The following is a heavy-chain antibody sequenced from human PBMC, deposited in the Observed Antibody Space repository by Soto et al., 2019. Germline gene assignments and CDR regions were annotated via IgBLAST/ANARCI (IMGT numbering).Heavy chain of an antibody. CDR3: ARGPLVVVPAAICWFDP. J-gene: IGHJ5*02. Sequence: SETLSLTCAVYGGSFSGYYWSWIRQPPGKGLEWIGEINHSGSTNYNPSLKSRVTISVDTSKNQFSLKLSSVTAADTAVYYCARGPLVVVPAAICWFDPWGQGTLVTVSS. D-gene: IGHD2-2*01. V-gene: IGHV4-34*01. CDR2: INHSGST. CDR1: GGSFSGYY.